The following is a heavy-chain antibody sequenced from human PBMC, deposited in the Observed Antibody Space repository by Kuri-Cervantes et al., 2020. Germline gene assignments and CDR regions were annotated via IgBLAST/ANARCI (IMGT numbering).Heavy chain of an antibody. CDR1: GFTVSSNY. D-gene: IGHD3-3*01. CDR3: AKDTYYDFWSGFHYYGMDV. V-gene: IGHV3-53*01. Sequence: GESLKISCAASGFTVSSNYMSWVRQAPGKGLEWVSAIYSGGSTYYADSVKGRFTISRDNSKNTLYLQMNSLRAEDTAVYYCAKDTYYDFWSGFHYYGMDVWGQGTTVTVSS. CDR2: IYSGGST. J-gene: IGHJ6*02.